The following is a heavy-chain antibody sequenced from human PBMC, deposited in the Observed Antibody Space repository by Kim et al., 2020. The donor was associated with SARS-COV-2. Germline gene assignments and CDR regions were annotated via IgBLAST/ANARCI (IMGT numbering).Heavy chain of an antibody. CDR3: ARVTTNYYYYDGMDV. CDR2: IYYSGST. D-gene: IGHD4-17*01. CDR1: GGSISSSSYY. Sequence: SETLSLTCTVSGGSISSSSYYWGWIRQPPGKGLEWIGSIYYSGSTYYNPSLKSRVTISVDTSKNQFSLKLSSVTAADTAVYYCARVTTNYYYYDGMDVWGQGTTVTVSS. V-gene: IGHV4-39*01. J-gene: IGHJ6*02.